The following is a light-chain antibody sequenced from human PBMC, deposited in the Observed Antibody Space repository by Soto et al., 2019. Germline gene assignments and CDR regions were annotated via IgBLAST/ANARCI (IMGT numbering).Light chain of an antibody. CDR2: EVS. J-gene: IGLJ2*01. Sequence: QSALTQPASVSGSPGQSITISCTGSSSDIGKYNLVSWYQQQSGKAPKLILYEVSRRPSGVPTRFTGSKSGNTASLTISGLQPEDESDYYCYSNVGVWPVIFGGGTKLTVL. CDR3: YSNVGVWPVI. CDR1: SSDIGKYNL. V-gene: IGLV2-23*02.